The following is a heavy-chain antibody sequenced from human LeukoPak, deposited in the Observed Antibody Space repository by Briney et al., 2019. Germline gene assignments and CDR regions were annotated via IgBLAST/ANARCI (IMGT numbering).Heavy chain of an antibody. J-gene: IGHJ6*03. V-gene: IGHV1-24*01. Sequence: ASVKVSCKVSGYTLTELSMHWVRQAPGRGLEWMGGFDPEDGETIYAQKFQGRVTMTEDTSTDTAYMELSSLRSEDTAVYYCATLAGTTLYYYYMDVWGKGTTVTVSS. CDR2: FDPEDGET. CDR1: GYTLTELS. D-gene: IGHD1-7*01. CDR3: ATLAGTTLYYYYMDV.